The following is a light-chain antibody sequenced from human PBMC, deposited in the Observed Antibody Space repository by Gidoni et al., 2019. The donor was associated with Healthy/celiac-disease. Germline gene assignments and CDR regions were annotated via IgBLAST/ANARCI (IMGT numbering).Light chain of an antibody. V-gene: IGKV3-20*01. Sequence: EFDFTHSPGTLSLSPGARATLSCRAGQRVRSSYLAWYQQKPGQAPRLLIYGASSRATGIPDRFSGSGSGTDFTLTISRLEPEDFAVYYCQQYGSSPRTFGQGTKLEIK. CDR1: QRVRSSY. J-gene: IGKJ2*01. CDR2: GAS. CDR3: QQYGSSPRT.